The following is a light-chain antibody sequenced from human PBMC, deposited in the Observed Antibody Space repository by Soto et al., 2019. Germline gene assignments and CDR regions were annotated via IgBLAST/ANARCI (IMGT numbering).Light chain of an antibody. J-gene: IGKJ1*01. CDR3: QQYNDRPGT. V-gene: IGKV3-15*01. CDR1: QSVRNN. Sequence: EVVLTQSPGTLSVSPGERATLSCRASQSVRNNLAWYQQKPGQAPRLLISGISTRATGISARFSGSGSGTEFTLTIRSLQSEDFAVYYCQQYNDRPGTFGQGTKVDI. CDR2: GIS.